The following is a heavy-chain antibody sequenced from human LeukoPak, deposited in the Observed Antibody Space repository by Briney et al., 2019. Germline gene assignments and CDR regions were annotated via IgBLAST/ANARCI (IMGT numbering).Heavy chain of an antibody. V-gene: IGHV4-34*01. D-gene: IGHD2-2*01. CDR3: AKYCSSTSCPTDGAFDI. J-gene: IGHJ3*02. CDR2: IYHSGTT. Sequence: SETLSLTCAVYGGSFSGYYWSWIRQPPGEGLEWLGYIYHSGTTYYNPSLKSPVTISVDRSRNQFSLKLSSLTAADTAVYYCAKYCSSTSCPTDGAFDIWGQGTMVTVSS. CDR1: GGSFSGYY.